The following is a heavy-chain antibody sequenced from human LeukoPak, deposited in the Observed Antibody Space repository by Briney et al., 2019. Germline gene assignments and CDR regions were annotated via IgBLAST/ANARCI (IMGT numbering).Heavy chain of an antibody. D-gene: IGHD3-10*01. V-gene: IGHV4-39*01. Sequence: ETLSLTCTVSGDSITSDTYYWGWIRQPPGKELEWIGTIYYSGTTFYNPSLKSRVTISVDTSKNQFSLRLNSVTAADTAVYYCARRHYGSGYYPYYFDYWGQGTLVTVSS. J-gene: IGHJ4*02. CDR2: IYYSGTT. CDR1: GDSITSDTYY. CDR3: ARRHYGSGYYPYYFDY.